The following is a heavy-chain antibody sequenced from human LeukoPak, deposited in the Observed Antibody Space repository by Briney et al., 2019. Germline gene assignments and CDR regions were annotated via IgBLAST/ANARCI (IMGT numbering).Heavy chain of an antibody. Sequence: PSETLSLTCTVSGGSISSYYWSWIRQPPGKGLEWIGYIYYSGSTNYNPSLKSRVTISVDTSKNQFSLKLSSVTAADTAVYYCARHKGLGYSYGYPYLDYWGQGTLVTVSS. J-gene: IGHJ4*02. V-gene: IGHV4-59*08. D-gene: IGHD5-18*01. CDR3: ARHKGLGYSYGYPYLDY. CDR2: IYYSGST. CDR1: GGSISSYY.